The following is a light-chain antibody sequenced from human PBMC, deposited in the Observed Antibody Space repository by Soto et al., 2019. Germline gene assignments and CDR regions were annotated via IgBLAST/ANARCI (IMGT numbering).Light chain of an antibody. CDR3: QQYGSSPKLT. J-gene: IGKJ4*01. CDR1: QSVSSTY. CDR2: GAS. V-gene: IGKV3-20*01. Sequence: EIVLTQSPGTLSLSPGDRATLSCRASQSVSSTYLAWYQQKPGQAPRLLIYGASSRSTGIPDRFSGSGSGTDFTLTISRLEPEEFAVYYCQQYGSSPKLTFGGGTKVEIK.